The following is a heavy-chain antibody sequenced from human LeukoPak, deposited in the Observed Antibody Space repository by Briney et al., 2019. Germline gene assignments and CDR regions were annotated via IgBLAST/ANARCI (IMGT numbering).Heavy chain of an antibody. V-gene: IGHV4-4*02. Sequence: SETLSLTCAVSGGSISSSNWWSWVRQPPGKGLEWIGEIYHSGSTNYNPSLKSRVTISVDTSKNQFSLKLSSVTAADTAVYYCARTTEAHSWRTRYYDYYMDVWGKGTTVTVSS. CDR3: ARTTEAHSWRTRYYDYYMDV. D-gene: IGHD6-13*01. CDR2: IYHSGST. CDR1: GGSISSSNW. J-gene: IGHJ6*03.